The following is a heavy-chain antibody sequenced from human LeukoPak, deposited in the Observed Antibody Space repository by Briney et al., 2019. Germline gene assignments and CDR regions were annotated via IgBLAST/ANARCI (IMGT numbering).Heavy chain of an antibody. CDR1: GFTFSSYS. CDR3: ARDLGCSGGSCYSGAFDI. CDR2: ISSSSSTR. Sequence: GGSLRLSCAASGFTFSSYSRNWVRQARGKGRDGVSYISSSSSTRYYADSVKGRFTISRDNAKNSLYLQMNSLRDEDTAVYYCARDLGCSGGSCYSGAFDIWGQGTMVTVSS. V-gene: IGHV3-48*02. D-gene: IGHD2-15*01. J-gene: IGHJ3*02.